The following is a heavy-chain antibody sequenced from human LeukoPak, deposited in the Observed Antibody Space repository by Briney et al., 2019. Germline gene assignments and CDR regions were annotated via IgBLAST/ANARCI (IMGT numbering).Heavy chain of an antibody. CDR3: ARPMTQYWAYYLDV. V-gene: IGHV4-34*01. Sequence: SETLSLTCAVYGGSFSGYYWSWIRQPPGKGLEWIGEINHRGSTNYNPSLKSRVTILVDMFKNQVSLKVISVTAADTAVYYCARPMTQYWAYYLDVWGKGTTVTVSS. J-gene: IGHJ6*03. CDR1: GGSFSGYY. CDR2: INHRGST. D-gene: IGHD3-22*01.